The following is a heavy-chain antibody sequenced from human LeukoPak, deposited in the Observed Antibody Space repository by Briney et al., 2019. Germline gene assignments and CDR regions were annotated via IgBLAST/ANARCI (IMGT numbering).Heavy chain of an antibody. J-gene: IGHJ6*02. CDR1: GYTFTSHA. V-gene: IGHV1-3*01. D-gene: IGHD2/OR15-2a*01. CDR3: ARSIIIVPNTSYYYYYMDV. CDR2: INGATGNT. Sequence: RASVKVSCKASGYTFTSHALHWVRQAPGEGLEWMAWINGATGNTEYSQKFQARVTITRDTSASTAYMELSSLRSEDTAVYYCARSIIIVPNTSYYYYYMDVWGQGTTVTVSS.